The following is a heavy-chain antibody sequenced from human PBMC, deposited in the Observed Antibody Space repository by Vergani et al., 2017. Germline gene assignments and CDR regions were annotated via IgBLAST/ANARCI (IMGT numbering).Heavy chain of an antibody. CDR3: ARVNTETNGHLYYYYYMDV. CDR1: GGSFTSYH. D-gene: IGHD4-11*01. Sequence: QVQLQQWGGGLLKPSETLSLTCVVNGGSFTSYHWTWIRQSPGEGLEWVGDIDHTGRPDYNQSLNSRLTMSVDKSRNQFSLTLNSVTATDTAIYFCARVNTETNGHLYYYYYMDVWGQGTAVTVS. CDR2: IDHTGRP. V-gene: IGHV4-34*01. J-gene: IGHJ6*03.